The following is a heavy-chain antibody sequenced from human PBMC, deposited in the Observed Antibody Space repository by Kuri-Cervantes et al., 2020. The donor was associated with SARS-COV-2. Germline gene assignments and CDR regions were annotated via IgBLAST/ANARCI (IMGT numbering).Heavy chain of an antibody. CDR3: VRHDYGDPLTYYYGMDV. J-gene: IGHJ6*02. D-gene: IGHD4-17*01. V-gene: IGHV4-61*01. CDR1: GSSVSSGSYY. CDR2: IYYNGST. Sequence: SETLSLTCTVSGSSVSSGSYYWSWIRQPPGKGLEWIGYIYYNGSTNYNPSLKSRVTISVDTSKNQFSLKLSSVTAADTAMYYCVRHDYGDPLTYYYGMDVWGQGTTVTVSS.